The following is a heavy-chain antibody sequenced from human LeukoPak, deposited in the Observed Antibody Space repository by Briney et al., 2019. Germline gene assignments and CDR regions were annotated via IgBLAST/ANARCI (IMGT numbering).Heavy chain of an antibody. D-gene: IGHD6-19*01. J-gene: IGHJ4*02. V-gene: IGHV3-73*01. Sequence: GGSLRLSCAASGFTFSGSAMHWVRQASGKGLEWVGRIRSKANSYATAYAASVKGRFTISRDDSKNTAYLQMNSLKTEDTAVYYCLILAVAGTIKDYWGQGTLVTVSS. CDR2: IRSKANSYAT. CDR3: LILAVAGTIKDY. CDR1: GFTFSGSA.